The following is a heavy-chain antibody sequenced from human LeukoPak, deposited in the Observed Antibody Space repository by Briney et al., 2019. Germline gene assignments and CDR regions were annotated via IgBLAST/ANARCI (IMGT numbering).Heavy chain of an antibody. J-gene: IGHJ5*02. Sequence: SVKVSCKASGGTFSSYAISWVRQAPGQGLEWMGRIIPILGIANYAQKFQGRVTITPDKSTSTAYMELSSLRSEDTAVYYCARGGYGNWFDPWGQGTLVIVSS. CDR2: IIPILGIA. CDR1: GGTFSSYA. D-gene: IGHD3-22*01. CDR3: ARGGYGNWFDP. V-gene: IGHV1-69*04.